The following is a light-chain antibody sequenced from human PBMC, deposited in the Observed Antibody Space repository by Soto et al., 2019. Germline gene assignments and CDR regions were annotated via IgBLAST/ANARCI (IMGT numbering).Light chain of an antibody. J-gene: IGKJ5*01. V-gene: IGKV3-15*01. CDR1: QTVSRN. CDR2: DIS. Sequence: EVVMTQSPATLSVSPGERATLSCRASQTVSRNLAWYQQRPGQAPRLLIYDISNRATGVPARFSGSGSETEFTLTIRSLQSEDFAVSCCKQYNNWLSFGKGTRLESK. CDR3: KQYNNWLS.